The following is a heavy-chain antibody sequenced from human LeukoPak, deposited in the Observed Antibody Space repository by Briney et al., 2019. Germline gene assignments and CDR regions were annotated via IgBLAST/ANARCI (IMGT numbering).Heavy chain of an antibody. CDR3: ARGRYSIAAAGR. J-gene: IGHJ4*02. Sequence: SETLSLTCAVYGGSFSGYYWSWIRQPPGKGVEWIGEINHSGSTNYNPSLKSPVTISVDTSKNQFSLKLSSVTAADTAVYYCARGRYSIAAAGRWGQGTLVTVSS. V-gene: IGHV4-34*01. CDR1: GGSFSGYY. CDR2: INHSGST. D-gene: IGHD6-13*01.